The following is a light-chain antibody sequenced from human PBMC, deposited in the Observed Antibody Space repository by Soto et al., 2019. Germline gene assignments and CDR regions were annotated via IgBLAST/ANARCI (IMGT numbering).Light chain of an antibody. CDR1: QSVSSTL. CDR2: GVS. CDR3: QHYGDSAST. Sequence: ELVLTQSPVALSLSSGERATLSCRASQSVSSTLLTWYQQKPGQAPRLLIYGVSSRATAIPDRFSGSGSGTDFTLTISRVAPEDFALYSCQHYGDSASTFGHGSRVEI. V-gene: IGKV3-20*01. J-gene: IGKJ1*01.